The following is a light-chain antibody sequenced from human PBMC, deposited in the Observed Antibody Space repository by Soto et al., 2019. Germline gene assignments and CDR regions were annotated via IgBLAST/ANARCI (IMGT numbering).Light chain of an antibody. CDR3: AAWDDSLNVVL. CDR1: SSNIGSNA. CDR2: SNI. Sequence: QSVLTQPPSASGTPGQRVTISRSGSSSNIGSNAVHWYRHLPGTAPKLLIYSNIKRPSGVPDRFSGSKSGTSASLGISGLQSEDEGDYYCAAWDDSLNVVLFGGGTKLTVL. J-gene: IGLJ2*01. V-gene: IGLV1-44*01.